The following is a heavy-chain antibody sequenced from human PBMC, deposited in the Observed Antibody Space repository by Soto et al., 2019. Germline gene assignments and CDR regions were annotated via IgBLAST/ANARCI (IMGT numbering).Heavy chain of an antibody. J-gene: IGHJ4*02. CDR3: VRVLYDSGVVDF. V-gene: IGHV3-53*01. CDR2: IQSGGAT. CDR1: GFTVGRYD. Sequence: QLVESGGGLFQAGGSTRLSCLVSGFTVGRYDMAWVRQAPGKGLEWASIIQSGGATYYPDSAQGRFTISRDNSKNTVYLQINSLRVEDTGVYSCVRVLYDSGVVDFWGQGSLITVS. D-gene: IGHD5-12*01.